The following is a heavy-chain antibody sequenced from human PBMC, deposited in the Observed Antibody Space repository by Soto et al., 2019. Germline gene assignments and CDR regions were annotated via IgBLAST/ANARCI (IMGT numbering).Heavy chain of an antibody. CDR3: ASYYDRREGAFDI. CDR1: GFTFSSYS. V-gene: IGHV3-21*01. Sequence: EVQLVESGGGLVKPGGSLGLSCAASGFTFSSYSMNWVRQAPGKGLEWVSSISSSSSYIYYADSVKGRFTISRDNAKNSLYLQMNSLRAEDTAVYYCASYYDRREGAFDIWGQGTMVTVSS. J-gene: IGHJ3*02. CDR2: ISSSSSYI. D-gene: IGHD3-22*01.